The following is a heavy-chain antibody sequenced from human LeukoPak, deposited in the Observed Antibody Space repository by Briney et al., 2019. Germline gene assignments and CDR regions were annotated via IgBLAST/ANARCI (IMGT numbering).Heavy chain of an antibody. CDR3: AKDDRSGSLYYFDY. J-gene: IGHJ4*02. CDR1: GFTFSSYA. CDR2: ISGSGGST. Sequence: PGGSLRLSCAASGFTFSSYAMSWVRQAPGKGLEWVSAISGSGGSTYYADSVKGRFTISRDNSKNMLYLQMNSLRAEDTAVYYCAKDDRSGSLYYFDYWGQGTLVTVSS. V-gene: IGHV3-23*01. D-gene: IGHD3-10*01.